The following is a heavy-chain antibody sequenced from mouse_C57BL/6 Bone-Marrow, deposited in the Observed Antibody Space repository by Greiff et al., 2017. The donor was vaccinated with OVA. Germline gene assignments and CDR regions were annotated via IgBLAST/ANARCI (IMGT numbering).Heavy chain of an antibody. V-gene: IGHV1-5*01. CDR3: TGWPYAVEYFDV. CDR2: IYPGNSDT. Sequence: EVQLQQSGTVLARPGASVKMSCKTSGYTFTSYWMHWVKQRPGQGLEWIGAIYPGNSDTSYNQKFKGKAKLTAVTSASTAYMELSSLTNEDSAVEYYTGWPYAVEYFDVWGTGTTVTVSS. CDR1: GYTFTSYW. D-gene: IGHD1-1*01. J-gene: IGHJ1*03.